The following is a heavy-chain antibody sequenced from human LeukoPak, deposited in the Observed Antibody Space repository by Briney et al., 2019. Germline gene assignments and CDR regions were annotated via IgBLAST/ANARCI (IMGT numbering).Heavy chain of an antibody. CDR2: INHSGST. D-gene: IGHD1-26*01. J-gene: IGHJ4*02. CDR1: GGSFSGYY. Sequence: SETLSLTCAVYGGSFSGYYWSWIRQPPGKGLEWIGEINHSGSTNYNPSLKSRVTISVDTSKNQFSLKLSSVTAADTAVYYCARGPGSGSYPIDYWGQGTLVTVSS. V-gene: IGHV4-34*01. CDR3: ARGPGSGSYPIDY.